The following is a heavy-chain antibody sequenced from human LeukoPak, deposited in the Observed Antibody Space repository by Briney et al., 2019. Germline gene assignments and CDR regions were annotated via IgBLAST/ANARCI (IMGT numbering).Heavy chain of an antibody. CDR2: IYYSGST. Sequence: KTSETLSLTCTVSGGSISSSSYYWGWIRQPPGKGLEWIGSIYYSGSTYYNPSLKSRVTISVDTSKNQFSLKLSSVTAADTAVYYCARRSARSNYYDSSGADDYWGQGTLVTVSS. D-gene: IGHD3-22*01. J-gene: IGHJ4*02. V-gene: IGHV4-39*01. CDR1: GGSISSSSYY. CDR3: ARRSARSNYYDSSGADDY.